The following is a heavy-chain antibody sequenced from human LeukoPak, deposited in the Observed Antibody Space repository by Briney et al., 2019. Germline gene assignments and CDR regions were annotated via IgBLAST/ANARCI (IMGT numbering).Heavy chain of an antibody. Sequence: GGSLRLSCAASGFTFDDYGMSWVRQAPGKGLEWVSGINWNGGSTGYADSVKGRFTISRDNAKNSLYLQMNSLRAEDTALYYCARGPSLGYCSGGSCYGFDYWGQGTLVTVSS. J-gene: IGHJ4*02. CDR3: ARGPSLGYCSGGSCYGFDY. CDR2: INWNGGST. V-gene: IGHV3-20*04. CDR1: GFTFDDYG. D-gene: IGHD2-15*01.